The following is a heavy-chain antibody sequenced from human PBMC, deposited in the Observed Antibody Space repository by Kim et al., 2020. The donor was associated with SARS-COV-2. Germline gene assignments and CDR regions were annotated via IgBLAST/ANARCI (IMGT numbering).Heavy chain of an antibody. CDR2: VSEDGANT. CDR1: GVTISTHA. J-gene: IGHJ4*02. Sequence: GGSLRLSCAVSGVTISTHAMSWVRQTPGRGLEWVSAVSEDGANTYYADSVNGRFTISRDDSRNTLYLQMNSLRVEDTATYYCAKGPAISYWVQGALFTFS. V-gene: IGHV3-23*01. D-gene: IGHD2-21*01. CDR3: AKGPAISY.